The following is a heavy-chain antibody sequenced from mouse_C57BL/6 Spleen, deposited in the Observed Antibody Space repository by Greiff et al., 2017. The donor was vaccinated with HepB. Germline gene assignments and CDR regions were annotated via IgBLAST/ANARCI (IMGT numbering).Heavy chain of an antibody. CDR3: ARSYYDAHYFDY. Sequence: VKQSCKASGYTFTSYWMQWVKQRPGQGLEWIGEIDPSDSYTNYNQKFKGKATLTVDTSSSTAYMQLSSLTSEDSAVYYCARSYYDAHYFDYWGQGTTLTVSS. D-gene: IGHD2-4*01. V-gene: IGHV1-50*01. CDR2: IDPSDSYT. CDR1: GYTFTSYW. J-gene: IGHJ2*01.